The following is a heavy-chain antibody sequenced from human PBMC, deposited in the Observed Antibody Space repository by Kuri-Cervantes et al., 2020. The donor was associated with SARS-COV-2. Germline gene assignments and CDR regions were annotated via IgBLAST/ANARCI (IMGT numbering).Heavy chain of an antibody. J-gene: IGHJ4*02. Sequence: GGSLRLSCAASGFTFSSYWMSWVRQAPGKGLEWVSAISGSGGSTYYADSVKGRFTISRDNSKNTLYLQMNSLRAEDTAVYYCAKMTYITIFGVVIISGNFDYWGQGTLVTVSS. CDR3: AKMTYITIFGVVIISGNFDY. CDR2: ISGSGGST. CDR1: GFTFSSYW. D-gene: IGHD3-3*01. V-gene: IGHV3-23*01.